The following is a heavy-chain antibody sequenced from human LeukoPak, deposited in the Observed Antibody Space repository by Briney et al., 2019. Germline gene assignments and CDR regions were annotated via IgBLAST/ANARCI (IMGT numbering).Heavy chain of an antibody. D-gene: IGHD3-3*01. CDR1: GYTFTSYG. CDR2: ISAYNGNT. Sequence: ASVKVSCKASGYTFTSYGISWVRQAPGQGLEWMGWISAYNGNTNYAQKLQGRGTMTTDTSTSTAYMELRSLRSDDTAVYYCARDQDYDFWSGYGWFDPWGQGTLVTVSS. V-gene: IGHV1-18*01. CDR3: ARDQDYDFWSGYGWFDP. J-gene: IGHJ5*02.